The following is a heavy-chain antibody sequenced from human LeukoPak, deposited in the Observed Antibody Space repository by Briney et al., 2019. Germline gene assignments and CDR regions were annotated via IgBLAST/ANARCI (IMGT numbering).Heavy chain of an antibody. D-gene: IGHD3-22*01. CDR1: GFTVSSNY. V-gene: IGHV3-66*01. CDR2: IYSGGST. J-gene: IGHJ4*02. Sequence: GGSLRLSCAASGFTVSSNYMSWVRQAPGKGLEWVSVIYSGGSTYYADSVKGRFTISRDNSKNTLYLQMNSLRAEDTAVYYCARDRSGYGFDYWGQGTLVTVSS. CDR3: ARDRSGYGFDY.